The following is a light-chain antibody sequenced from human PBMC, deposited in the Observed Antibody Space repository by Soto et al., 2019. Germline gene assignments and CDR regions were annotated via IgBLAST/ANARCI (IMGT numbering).Light chain of an antibody. Sequence: MVMAQGPDCLAVSLDDRATITCKSSQNILYSSNNKNYLSWFQQKPGQPPKLLIYWASTRESGVPDRFSGSGSGTDFTLTISNLQAEDVAVYYCQQYYSPPTWTFGQGTKVDIK. CDR3: QQYYSPPTWT. J-gene: IGKJ1*01. CDR1: QNILYSSNNKNY. V-gene: IGKV4-1*01. CDR2: WAS.